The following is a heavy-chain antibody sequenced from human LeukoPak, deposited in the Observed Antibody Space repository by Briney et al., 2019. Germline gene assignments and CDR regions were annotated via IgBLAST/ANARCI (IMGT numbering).Heavy chain of an antibody. Sequence: ASVKVSCKVSGYTLTELSMHWVRQAPGKGLEWMGGFDPEDGETIYAQKFQGRVTMTEDTSTDTACMELSSLRSEDTAVYYCATVPTSIAAAGTDIDYWGQGTLVTVSS. CDR1: GYTLTELS. CDR2: FDPEDGET. CDR3: ATVPTSIAAAGTDIDY. V-gene: IGHV1-24*01. D-gene: IGHD6-13*01. J-gene: IGHJ4*02.